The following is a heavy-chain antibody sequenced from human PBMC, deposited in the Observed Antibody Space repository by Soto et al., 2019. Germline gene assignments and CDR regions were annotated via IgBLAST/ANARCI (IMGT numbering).Heavy chain of an antibody. CDR2: IYSGGST. V-gene: IGHV3-53*01. D-gene: IGHD3-22*01. Sequence: PGGSLRLSCAASGFTVSSNYMSWVRQAPGKGLEWVSVIYSGGSTYYADSVKGRFTISRDNSKNTLYLQMNSLRAEDTAVYYCARDRVESGYPEYFQYWRQGPLGTAPQ. CDR1: GFTVSSNY. J-gene: IGHJ1*01. CDR3: ARDRVESGYPEYFQY.